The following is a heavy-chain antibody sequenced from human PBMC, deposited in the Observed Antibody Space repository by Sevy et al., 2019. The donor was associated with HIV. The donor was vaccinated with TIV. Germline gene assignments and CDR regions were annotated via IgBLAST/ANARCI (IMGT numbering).Heavy chain of an antibody. D-gene: IGHD3-10*01. Sequence: GGSLRLSCEASGFPFSSHWMHWVRQGPGQGLVWVSGINSDDTSIPYADSVKGRFTISRDNVKNTLYLQMGSLGAEDTALYYCARGSGVAFDYWGQGTLVTVSS. J-gene: IGHJ4*02. CDR3: ARGSGVAFDY. CDR2: INSDDTSI. CDR1: GFPFSSHW. V-gene: IGHV3-74*01.